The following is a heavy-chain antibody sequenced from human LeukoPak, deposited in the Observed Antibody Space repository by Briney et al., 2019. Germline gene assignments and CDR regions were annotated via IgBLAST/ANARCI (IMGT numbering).Heavy chain of an antibody. V-gene: IGHV3-7*01. Sequence: GGSLRLSCAASGFTFNSYWMSWVRQAPGKGLEWVGNIKEDGSEKLYVDSVKGRFTISRDNAKSSVYPQMDSLRTEDTAVHYCARDEGATVTTFRFDYWGQGTLVTVSS. CDR2: IKEDGSEK. CDR1: GFTFNSYW. J-gene: IGHJ4*02. D-gene: IGHD4-17*01. CDR3: ARDEGATVTTFRFDY.